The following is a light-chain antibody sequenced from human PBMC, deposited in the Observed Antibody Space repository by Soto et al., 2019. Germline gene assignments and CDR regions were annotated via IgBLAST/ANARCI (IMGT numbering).Light chain of an antibody. J-gene: IGLJ1*01. CDR1: SRDVGGHNY. CDR3: SSYAGTNTLLNV. Sequence: QSALTQPPSASGSPGQSVTLSCTGTSRDVGGHNYVSWYQQHPGKAPKLIIYEASKRPSGVPDRFSGSKSGNTASLTVSGLKAEDEADYYCSSYAGTNTLLNVFGTGTKVTVL. CDR2: EAS. V-gene: IGLV2-8*01.